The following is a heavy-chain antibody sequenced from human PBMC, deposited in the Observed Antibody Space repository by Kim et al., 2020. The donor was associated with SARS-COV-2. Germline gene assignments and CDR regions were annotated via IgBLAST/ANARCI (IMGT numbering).Heavy chain of an antibody. CDR3: ARVSPTTTYYDFWSGYYNDGYYYYGMDV. V-gene: IGHV7-4-1*02. CDR1: GYTFTSYA. Sequence: ASVKVSCKASGYTFTSYAMNWVRQAPGQGLEWMGWINTNTGNPTYAQGFTGRFVFSLDTSVSTAYLQISSLKAEDTAVYYCARVSPTTTYYDFWSGYYNDGYYYYGMDVWGQGTTVTVSS. CDR2: INTNTGNP. J-gene: IGHJ6*02. D-gene: IGHD3-3*01.